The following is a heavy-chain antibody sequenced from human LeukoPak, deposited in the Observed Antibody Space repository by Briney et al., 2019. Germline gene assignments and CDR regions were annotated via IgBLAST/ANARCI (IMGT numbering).Heavy chain of an antibody. D-gene: IGHD6-13*01. CDR3: ARVYYSNSYDYWYFDL. CDR1: GGSISSYY. Sequence: SGTLSLTCTVSGGSISSYYWSWIRQPPGKGLEWIGYIYYSGSTNYNPSLKSRVTISVDTSKNQFPLKLSSVTAADTAVYYCARVYYSNSYDYWYFDLWGRGTLVTVSS. V-gene: IGHV4-59*01. CDR2: IYYSGST. J-gene: IGHJ2*01.